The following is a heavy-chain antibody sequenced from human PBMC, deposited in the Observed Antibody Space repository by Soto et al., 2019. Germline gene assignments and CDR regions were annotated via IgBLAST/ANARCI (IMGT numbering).Heavy chain of an antibody. CDR3: TRAVRGDYYYGMDV. CDR1: GFTFGDYA. D-gene: IGHD3-10*01. V-gene: IGHV3-49*04. CDR2: IRSKAYGGTT. Sequence: LRLSCTASGFTFGDYAMSWVRQAPGKGLEWVGFIRSKAYGGTTEYAASVKGRFTISRDDSKSIAYLQMNSLKTEDTAVYYCTRAVRGDYYYGMDVWGQGTTVTVSS. J-gene: IGHJ6*02.